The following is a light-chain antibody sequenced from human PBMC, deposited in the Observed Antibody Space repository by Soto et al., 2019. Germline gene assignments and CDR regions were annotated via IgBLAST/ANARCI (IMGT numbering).Light chain of an antibody. Sequence: QSVLTQPPSVSAAPGQKVTISCSGSSSNIGNNYVSWYQQLPGTAPKLIIYEVTNRPSGISNRFSGSKSGNTASLTISGLQAEDEADYYCSSYVSSRTYVFGTGTKLTVL. V-gene: IGLV1-51*01. CDR2: EVT. J-gene: IGLJ1*01. CDR1: SSNIGNNY. CDR3: SSYVSSRTYV.